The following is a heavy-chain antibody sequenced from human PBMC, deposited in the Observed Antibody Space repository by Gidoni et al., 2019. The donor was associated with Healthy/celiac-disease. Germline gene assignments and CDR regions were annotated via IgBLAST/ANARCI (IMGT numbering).Heavy chain of an antibody. CDR2: ISYDGSNK. J-gene: IGHJ6*02. D-gene: IGHD5-18*01. CDR3: ARDTAMVLGYYGMDV. Sequence: QVQLVESGGGVVQPGRSLRLSCAASGFTFSSYAMHWVRQAPGKGLEWVAVISYDGSNKYYADSVKGRFTISRDNSKNTLYLQMNSLRAEDTAVYYCARDTAMVLGYYGMDVWGQGTTVTVSS. CDR1: GFTFSSYA. V-gene: IGHV3-30-3*01.